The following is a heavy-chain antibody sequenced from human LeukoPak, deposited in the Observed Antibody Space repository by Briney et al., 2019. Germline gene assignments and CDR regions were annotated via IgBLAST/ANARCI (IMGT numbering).Heavy chain of an antibody. Sequence: SETLSLTCTVSGGSISSYYWSWIRQPPGKGLEWIGYMHYSGSTNYNPSLKSRVTISVDTSKNQFSLKLSSVTAADTAVYYCARVDYYDSSGSDAFDIWGQGTMVTVSS. CDR2: MHYSGST. CDR3: ARVDYYDSSGSDAFDI. J-gene: IGHJ3*02. D-gene: IGHD3-22*01. CDR1: GGSISSYY. V-gene: IGHV4-59*01.